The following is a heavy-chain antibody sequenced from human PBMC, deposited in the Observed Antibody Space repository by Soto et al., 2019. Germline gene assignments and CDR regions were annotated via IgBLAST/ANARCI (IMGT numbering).Heavy chain of an antibody. CDR3: ARDPRYRESY. D-gene: IGHD1-26*01. CDR2: ISASGGST. J-gene: IGHJ4*02. Sequence: EVQLLESGGGLVQPGGSLRLSCAASGFTFSSYAMSWVRQAPGKGLEWVSGISASGGSTYYADSVKGRFTISRDNSKNTLYLEMNSLGCEDTAVYYCARDPRYRESYWGQGTLVTVSS. V-gene: IGHV3-23*01. CDR1: GFTFSSYA.